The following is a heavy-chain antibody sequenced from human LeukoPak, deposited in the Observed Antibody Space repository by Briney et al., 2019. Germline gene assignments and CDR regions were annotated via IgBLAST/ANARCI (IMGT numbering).Heavy chain of an antibody. CDR3: ARGFSDFWSGYYISSPSGFDY. CDR1: GGSISSSNW. Sequence: SGTLSLTCAVSGGSISSSNWWSWVRQPPGKGLEGIGEIYHSGSTNYNPSLKSRVTISVDKSKNQFSLKLSSVTAADTAVYYCARGFSDFWSGYYISSPSGFDYWGQGTLVTVSS. J-gene: IGHJ4*02. V-gene: IGHV4-4*02. CDR2: IYHSGST. D-gene: IGHD3-3*01.